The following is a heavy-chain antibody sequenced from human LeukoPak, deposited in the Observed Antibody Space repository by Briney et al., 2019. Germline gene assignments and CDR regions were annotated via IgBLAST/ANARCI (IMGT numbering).Heavy chain of an antibody. V-gene: IGHV1-2*02. D-gene: IGHD3-10*01. Sequence: ASVKVSCKAFGYTFTSNYMHWVRQAPGQGLEWMGWINPNSGGTNYAQKFQGRVTMTRDTSISTAYMELSRLRSDDTAVYYCARVWFGEIGWFDPWGQGTLVTVSS. CDR2: INPNSGGT. CDR3: ARVWFGEIGWFDP. J-gene: IGHJ5*02. CDR1: GYTFTSNY.